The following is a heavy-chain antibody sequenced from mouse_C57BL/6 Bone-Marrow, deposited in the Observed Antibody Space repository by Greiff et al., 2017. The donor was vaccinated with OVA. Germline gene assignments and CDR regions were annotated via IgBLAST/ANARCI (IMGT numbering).Heavy chain of an antibody. Sequence: QVQLQQPGAELVKPGASVKMSCKASGYTFTSYWITWVKQRPGQGLEWIGDIYPGSGSTNYTEKFKSKATLTVDTSSSTAYMQLSSLTSEDSAVYYGAKSNYYGLYWYFDVWGTGTTVTVSS. J-gene: IGHJ1*03. CDR1: GYTFTSYW. CDR3: AKSNYYGLYWYFDV. CDR2: IYPGSGST. D-gene: IGHD1-1*01. V-gene: IGHV1-55*01.